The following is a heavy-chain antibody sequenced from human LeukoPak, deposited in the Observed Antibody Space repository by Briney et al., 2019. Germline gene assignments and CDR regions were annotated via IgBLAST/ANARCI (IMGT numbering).Heavy chain of an antibody. CDR2: IRYDGSNK. V-gene: IGHV3-30*02. Sequence: PGGSLRHSCAASGFTFSRYGMHWVRQAPGKGLEWVAFIRYDGSNKYYADSVKGRFTISRDNSKNTLYLQMNSLRAEDTAVYYCAKGPVVATTYFDYWGQGTLVTVSS. CDR1: GFTFSRYG. J-gene: IGHJ4*02. CDR3: AKGPVVATTYFDY. D-gene: IGHD5-12*01.